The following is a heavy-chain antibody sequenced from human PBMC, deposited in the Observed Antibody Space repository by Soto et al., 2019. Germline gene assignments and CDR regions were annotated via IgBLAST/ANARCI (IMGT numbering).Heavy chain of an antibody. Sequence: PGGSLRLACAASGFTLRSYWISWFRQAQGKGLXWVSXXXSXGXXXYXXXXVKGRFTISRDNAKNSLYLQMNSLRAQDTDVYYCAREGRVRGIDYWGQGTPVTLSS. D-gene: IGHD2-15*01. CDR3: AREGRVRGIDY. CDR2: XXSXGXXX. CDR1: GFTLRSYW. J-gene: IGHJ4*02. V-gene: IGHV3-21*05.